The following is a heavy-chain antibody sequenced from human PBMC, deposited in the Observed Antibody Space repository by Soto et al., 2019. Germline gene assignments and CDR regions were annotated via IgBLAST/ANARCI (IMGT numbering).Heavy chain of an antibody. Sequence: QVQLVESGGGVVQPGRSLRLSCTASGFIFSNYVMYWVRQDPGKGLEWVAFMSYDGTTKSYADSVKGRFTISRDNSQNTLYLQMNSLRPEDTGLYYCAREVLWSRYFDYWGQGSLVTISS. CDR3: AREVLWSRYFDY. CDR2: MSYDGTTK. V-gene: IGHV3-30-3*01. D-gene: IGHD3-10*01. CDR1: GFIFSNYV. J-gene: IGHJ4*02.